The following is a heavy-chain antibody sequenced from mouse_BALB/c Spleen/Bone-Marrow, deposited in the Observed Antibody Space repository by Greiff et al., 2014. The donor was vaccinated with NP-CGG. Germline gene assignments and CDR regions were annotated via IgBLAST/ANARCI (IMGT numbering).Heavy chain of an antibody. D-gene: IGHD1-1*01. Sequence: QVQLQQSGPELVKPGASVKMSCKASGYTFTDYVTSWVKQRTGQGLEWIGEIYPGSGSTYYNEKFKGKATLTADKSSNTAYMQLSSLTSEDSAVYFCARGYYGSSYYFDYWGQGTTLTVSS. CDR1: GYTFTDYV. CDR3: ARGYYGSSYYFDY. J-gene: IGHJ2*01. V-gene: IGHV1-81*01. CDR2: IYPGSGST.